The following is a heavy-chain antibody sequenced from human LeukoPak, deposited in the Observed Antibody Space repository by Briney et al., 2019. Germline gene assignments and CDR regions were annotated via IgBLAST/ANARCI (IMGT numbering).Heavy chain of an antibody. CDR1: GGTFSSYA. CDR3: ARVRISRWVGP. Sequence: ASVKVSCKASGGTFSSYAISWVRQAPGQGLEWMGWINPNSGGTNYAQKFQGRVTMTRDTSISTAYMELSRLRSDDTAVYYCARVRISRWVGPWGQGTLVTVSS. V-gene: IGHV1-2*02. D-gene: IGHD2/OR15-2a*01. CDR2: INPNSGGT. J-gene: IGHJ5*02.